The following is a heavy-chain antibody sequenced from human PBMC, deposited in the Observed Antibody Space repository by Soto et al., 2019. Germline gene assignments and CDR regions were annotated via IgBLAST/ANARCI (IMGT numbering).Heavy chain of an antibody. CDR2: IIPVIGVV. D-gene: IGHD5-12*01. CDR1: GATFNSYT. Sequence: ASVKVSCKASGATFNSYTITWVRQAPGQGLEWMGRIIPVIGVVNYAQMFQGRVSITADTSTSTAYMELSSLTSEDTAIYYCAKYIAAQPYFDYWGQGTLVTVSS. J-gene: IGHJ4*02. V-gene: IGHV1-69*02. CDR3: AKYIAAQPYFDY.